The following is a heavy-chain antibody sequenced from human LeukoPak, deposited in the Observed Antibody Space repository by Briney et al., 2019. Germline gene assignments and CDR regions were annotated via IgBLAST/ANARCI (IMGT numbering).Heavy chain of an antibody. CDR3: ARDQWRLFDY. J-gene: IGHJ4*02. Sequence: GESLRLSCAASGFTFSNYWMTWVRQALEKGLEWVANIKEDGSDKYYVDSVKDRFTISRDNAKNSLYLQMNSLRVEDTAVYFCARDQWRLFDYWGQGTLVAVSS. D-gene: IGHD2-21*02. CDR2: IKEDGSDK. V-gene: IGHV3-7*04. CDR1: GFTFSNYW.